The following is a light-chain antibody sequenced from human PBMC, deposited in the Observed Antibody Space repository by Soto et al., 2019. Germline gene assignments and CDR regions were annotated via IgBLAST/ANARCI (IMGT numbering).Light chain of an antibody. CDR3: QQYSSYWT. V-gene: IGKV1-5*01. Sequence: EIQMTQSPSSLSASVGDRVTITCRASQSISSYLNWYQQKPGKAPKLLIYDATSLVSGVPSRFSGSGSGTEFTLTISSLQPDDFATYYCQQYSSYWTFAQGTKVDVK. CDR2: DAT. J-gene: IGKJ1*01. CDR1: QSISSY.